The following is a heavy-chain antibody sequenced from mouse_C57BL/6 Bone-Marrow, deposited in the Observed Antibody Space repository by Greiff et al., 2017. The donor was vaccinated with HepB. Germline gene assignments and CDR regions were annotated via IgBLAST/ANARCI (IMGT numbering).Heavy chain of an antibody. CDR2: ITHSGET. J-gene: IGHJ2*01. Sequence: QVQLKESGPGLVKPSQSLFLTCSITGFPITSGYYWIWIRQSPGKPLEWMGYITHSGETFYNPSLQSPISITRETSKNQFFLQLNSVTTEDTAMYYCAGDSEGNFFDYWGQGTTLTVSS. CDR1: GFPITSGYY. V-gene: IGHV12-3*01. CDR3: AGDSEGNFFDY. D-gene: IGHD2-1*01.